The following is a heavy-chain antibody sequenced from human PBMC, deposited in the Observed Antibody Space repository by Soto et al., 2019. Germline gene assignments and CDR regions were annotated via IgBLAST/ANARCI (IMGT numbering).Heavy chain of an antibody. CDR2: ISPGDSDI. V-gene: IGHV5-51*01. CDR1: GFSFTTYR. CDR3: ERHEQYYYHYEGMDV. J-gene: IGHJ6*02. Sequence: PGESLKISCKASGFSFTTYRIAWVRQVPGKGLEWVGIISPGDSDIRYSPSFQGQGTISVDMSITTAYLQWSSLKASYTAIYYCERHEQYYYHYEGMDVWGQGTTVTVSS.